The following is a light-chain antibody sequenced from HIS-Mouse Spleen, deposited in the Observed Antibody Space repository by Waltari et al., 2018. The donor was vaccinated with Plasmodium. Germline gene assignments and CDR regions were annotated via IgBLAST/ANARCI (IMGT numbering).Light chain of an antibody. CDR2: EVS. CDR3: SSYAGSNNLV. J-gene: IGLJ2*01. CDR1: SSDVGGYNY. V-gene: IGLV2-8*01. Sequence: QSALTQPPSASGSPGQSVTISCTGTSSDVGGYNYVSWYQTHPGKAPKPRVYEVSQRLSGGPDRFSGSKSGNTASLTVSGLQAEDEADYYCSSYAGSNNLVFGGGTKLTVL.